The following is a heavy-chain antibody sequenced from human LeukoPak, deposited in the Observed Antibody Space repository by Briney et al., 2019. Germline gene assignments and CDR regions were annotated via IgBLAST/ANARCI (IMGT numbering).Heavy chain of an antibody. CDR2: IYTSGST. V-gene: IGHV4-4*07. J-gene: IGHJ6*02. Sequence: PSETLSLTCTVSGGSISSYYWTWIRQPAGKGLEWIGRIYTSGSTNYNPSLKSRVTMSADTSNNQFSLNLSSVTAADTAVYYCARQMIAAGKNYYGMDVWGQGTTVTVSS. CDR3: ARQMIAAGKNYYGMDV. D-gene: IGHD6-13*01. CDR1: GGSISSYY.